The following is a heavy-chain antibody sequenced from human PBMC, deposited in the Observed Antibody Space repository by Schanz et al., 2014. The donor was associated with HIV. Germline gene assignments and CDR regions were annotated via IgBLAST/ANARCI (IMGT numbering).Heavy chain of an antibody. CDR3: AKEGYGEVSSSLDV. J-gene: IGHJ6*02. Sequence: EVQLLESGGGLVQPGGHRRGEGAASGATGSSDELSWVRQAPGKGLEWVSAISGSGGSTYYADSVKGRFTISRDNSKNTLYLQMNSLRAEDTAVYYCAKEGYGEVSSSLDVWGQGTTVTVSS. CDR1: GATGSSDE. V-gene: IGHV3-23*01. CDR2: ISGSGGST. D-gene: IGHD4-17*01.